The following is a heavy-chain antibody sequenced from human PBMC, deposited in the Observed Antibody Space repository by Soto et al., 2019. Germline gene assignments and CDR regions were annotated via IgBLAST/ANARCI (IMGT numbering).Heavy chain of an antibody. Sequence: GGSLRLSCAASGFTFSGSAMHWVRQASGKGLEWVGRIRSKANSYATAYAASVKGRFTISRDDSKNTAYLQMNSLKTEDTAVYYCHVGGQTDCDILIGPVYWGQGTLVTVSS. J-gene: IGHJ4*02. CDR1: GFTFSGSA. CDR2: IRSKANSYAT. D-gene: IGHD3-9*01. V-gene: IGHV3-73*01. CDR3: HVGGQTDCDILIGPVY.